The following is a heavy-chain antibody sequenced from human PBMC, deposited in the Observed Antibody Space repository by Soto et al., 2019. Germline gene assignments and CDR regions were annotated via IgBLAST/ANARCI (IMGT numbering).Heavy chain of an antibody. CDR2: IWYDASDK. V-gene: IGHV3-33*01. CDR3: ATWQQLARDNWFDP. CDR1: GFTFSSYG. Sequence: QVQLVESGGGVVQPGTSLRLSCVASGFTFSSYGMHWVRQAPGKGLGWVAVIWYDASDKFYADSVKGRFTISRDNSKNTLYLQMNSLRAEDTAVYYCATWQQLARDNWFDPWGQGTLVTVSS. D-gene: IGHD6-13*01. J-gene: IGHJ5*02.